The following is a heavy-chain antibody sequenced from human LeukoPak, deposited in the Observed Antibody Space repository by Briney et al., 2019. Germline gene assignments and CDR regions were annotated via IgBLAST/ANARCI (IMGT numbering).Heavy chain of an antibody. Sequence: SETLSLTCTVSGGSISSSSYYWGWIRQPPGKGLEWIGSIYYSGSTYYNPSLKSRVTISVDTSRNHFSLNLSSVTAADTAVYYCARGGGCSTTNCYIPNWDTRGNWFDPWGQGILVTVSS. CDR1: GGSISSSSYY. V-gene: IGHV4-39*07. J-gene: IGHJ5*02. D-gene: IGHD2-2*02. CDR3: ARGGGCSTTNCYIPNWDTRGNWFDP. CDR2: IYYSGST.